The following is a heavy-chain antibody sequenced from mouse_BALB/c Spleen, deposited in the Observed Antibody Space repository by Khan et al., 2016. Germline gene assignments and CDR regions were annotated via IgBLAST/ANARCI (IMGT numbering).Heavy chain of an antibody. J-gene: IGHJ4*01. CDR1: GYAFTNYL. CDR3: ARYDGNYYAMDY. D-gene: IGHD2-3*01. Sequence: QVQLKQSGAELVRPGTSVKVSCKASGYAFTNYLIEWVKQRPGQGLEWIGVINPGSGGTNYNEKFKGKATLTADKSSSTAYMQLSSLTSDDSVVYFCARYDGNYYAMDYWGQGTSVTVSS. CDR2: INPGSGGT. V-gene: IGHV1-54*01.